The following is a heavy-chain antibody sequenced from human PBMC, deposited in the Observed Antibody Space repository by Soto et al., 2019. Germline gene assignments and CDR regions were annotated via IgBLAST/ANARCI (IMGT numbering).Heavy chain of an antibody. CDR2: IYYSGST. D-gene: IGHD6-13*01. Sequence: PXXTLSLHFTVSGGSISSCYWRWILQPPGKGLEWIGYIYYSGSTNYNPSLKSRVTMSVDTSKRQFSLNLSSLTAADTAVYYCARVYSVNYLGYFDYWGQGALVTVSS. CDR3: ARVYSVNYLGYFDY. CDR1: GGSISSCY. J-gene: IGHJ4*02. V-gene: IGHV4-59*12.